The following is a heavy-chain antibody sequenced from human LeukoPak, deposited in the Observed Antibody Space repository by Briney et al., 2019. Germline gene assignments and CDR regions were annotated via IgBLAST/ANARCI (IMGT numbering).Heavy chain of an antibody. CDR2: IYYSGST. V-gene: IGHV4-59*07. J-gene: IGHJ6*03. CDR3: ARGRQDYFYYMDV. Sequence: SDTLTLTCSVSGGSISSQYWSWIRQPRGKRLEWIGYIYYSGSTNYSRSLNSRLTISVDTSKNQFSLRLSSVTAADTAVYYCARGRQDYFYYMDVWGKGTTVTVSS. CDR1: GGSISSQY.